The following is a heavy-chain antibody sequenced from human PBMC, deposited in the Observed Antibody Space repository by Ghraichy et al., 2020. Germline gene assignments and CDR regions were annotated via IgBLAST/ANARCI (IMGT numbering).Heavy chain of an antibody. D-gene: IGHD3-3*01. CDR1: GGSISSSRYY. J-gene: IGHJ4*01. V-gene: IGHV4-39*01. Sequence: SETLSLTCSVSGGSISSSRYYWGWIRQPAGKWLEWIGSMSYDGCTYYNPYLKSQVTISVDTSKNQFSLKLNSVTAADTAVFYCSRQLVTGVERGFVDYWGHGTLVTISS. CDR2: MSYDGCT. CDR3: SRQLVTGVERGFVDY.